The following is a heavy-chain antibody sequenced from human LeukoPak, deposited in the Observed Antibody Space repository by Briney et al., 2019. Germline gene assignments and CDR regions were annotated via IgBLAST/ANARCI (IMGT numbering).Heavy chain of an antibody. D-gene: IGHD1-26*01. CDR3: AKDKRGSFDAFDI. V-gene: IGHV3-7*01. CDR1: GFTFSNYW. Sequence: PGGSLRLSCAASGFTFSNYWMSWVRQAPGKGLEWVANMKEDGSEKYYVDSVKGRFTISRDDAKNSLYLQMNSLRAEDTAVYYCAKDKRGSFDAFDIWGQGTMVTVSS. J-gene: IGHJ3*02. CDR2: MKEDGSEK.